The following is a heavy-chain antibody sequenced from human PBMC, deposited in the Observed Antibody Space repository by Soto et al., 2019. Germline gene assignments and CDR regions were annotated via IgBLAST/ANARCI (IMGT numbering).Heavy chain of an antibody. V-gene: IGHV3-7*01. CDR2: IKQDGGER. Sequence: SVVSLRISCAGSGFTFRSSWMGWVRQAPGKGLEWVANIKQDGGERNYLDSVKGRFTISRDNAENSLFLQMNSLRAEDTAVYYCARDFPFYYGMDVWGQGTTVTVSS. D-gene: IGHD3-16*01. J-gene: IGHJ6*02. CDR3: ARDFPFYYGMDV. CDR1: GFTFRSSW.